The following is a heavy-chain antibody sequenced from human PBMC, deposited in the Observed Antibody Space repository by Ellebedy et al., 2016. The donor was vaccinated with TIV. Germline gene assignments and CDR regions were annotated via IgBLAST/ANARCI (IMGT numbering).Heavy chain of an antibody. J-gene: IGHJ6*02. CDR3: ARDGADYMITFGGVIVNYYYYGMDV. D-gene: IGHD3-16*02. CDR2: INPSGGST. CDR1: GYTFTSYY. Sequence: ASVKVSCXASGYTFTSYYMHWVRQAPGQGLEWMGIINPSGGSTSYAQKFQGRVTMTRDTSTSTVYMELSSLRSEDTAVYYCARDGADYMITFGGVIVNYYYYGMDVWGQGTTVTVSS. V-gene: IGHV1-46*01.